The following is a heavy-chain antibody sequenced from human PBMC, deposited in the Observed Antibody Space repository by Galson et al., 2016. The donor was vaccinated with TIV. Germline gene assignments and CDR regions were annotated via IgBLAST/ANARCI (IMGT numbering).Heavy chain of an antibody. CDR3: TKVPSSGFSYYYGLDV. CDR1: GFTFSIFA. J-gene: IGHJ6*02. V-gene: IGHV3-23*01. D-gene: IGHD3-22*01. CDR2: ISGGGGST. Sequence: SLRLSCAASGFTFSIFAMTWVRQAPGIGLEWVSAISGGGGSTYYADSVKGRFTVSRDNSKNTVFLQMNSLRAEDTAFYYCTKVPSSGFSYYYGLDVWGQGTTVTVSS.